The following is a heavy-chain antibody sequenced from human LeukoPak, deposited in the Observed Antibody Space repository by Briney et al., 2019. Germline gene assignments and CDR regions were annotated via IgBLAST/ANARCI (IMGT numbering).Heavy chain of an antibody. D-gene: IGHD5-12*01. CDR1: GGSISSYY. CDR2: IYTSEST. CDR3: ARGILTKAWGGYGSLDY. V-gene: IGHV4-4*07. J-gene: IGHJ4*02. Sequence: SETLSLTCTVSGGSISSYYWSWIRQPAGKGLEWIGRIYTSESTNYNPSLKSRVTMSVDTSKNQFSLKLSSVTAADTAVYYCARGILTKAWGGYGSLDYWGQGTLVTVSS.